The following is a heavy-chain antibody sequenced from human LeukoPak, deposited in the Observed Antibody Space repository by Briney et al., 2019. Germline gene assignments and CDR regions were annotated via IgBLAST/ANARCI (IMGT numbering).Heavy chain of an antibody. D-gene: IGHD3-22*01. CDR3: AKDPTYYDSSGVNWFDY. V-gene: IGHV3-23*01. CDR2: ISGSGGYT. Sequence: PGGSLRLSCAASGFTFSSYAMSWVRQAPGKGLEWVSAISGSGGYTYYADSVKGRFTIYRDNSKNSLYLQMNRLRAEDTAVYYCAKDPTYYDSSGVNWFDYWGQGTLVTVSS. CDR1: GFTFSSYA. J-gene: IGHJ5*01.